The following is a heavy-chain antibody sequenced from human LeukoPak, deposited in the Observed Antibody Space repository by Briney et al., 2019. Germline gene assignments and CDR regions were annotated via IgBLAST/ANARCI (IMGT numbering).Heavy chain of an antibody. D-gene: IGHD2-15*01. Sequence: GGSLRLSCAASGFTFSSYSMNWVRQAPGKGLEWVSSISSSSTYIYYADSVKGRFTISRDNAKNSLYLQMNNLRAEDTAVYYCASCSGGSCYSGFDYWGQGTLVTVSS. CDR2: ISSSSTYI. J-gene: IGHJ4*02. CDR1: GFTFSSYS. V-gene: IGHV3-21*01. CDR3: ASCSGGSCYSGFDY.